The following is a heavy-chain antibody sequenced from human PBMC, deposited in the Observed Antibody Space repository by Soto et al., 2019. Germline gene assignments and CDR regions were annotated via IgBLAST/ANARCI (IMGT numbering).Heavy chain of an antibody. D-gene: IGHD1-1*01. CDR1: GFTFSSYS. CDR3: ARGKMATTVDY. V-gene: IGHV3-21*01. Sequence: VGSLRLSCAASGFTFSSYSMNWVRQAPVKGLEWVSSISSSSSYIYYADSVKGRFTISRDNAKNSLYLQMNSLRAEDTAVYYCARGKMATTVDYWGQGTLVTVSS. J-gene: IGHJ4*02. CDR2: ISSSSSYI.